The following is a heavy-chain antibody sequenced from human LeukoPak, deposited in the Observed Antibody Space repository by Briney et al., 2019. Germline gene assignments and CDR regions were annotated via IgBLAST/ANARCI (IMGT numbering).Heavy chain of an antibody. CDR2: LSYDGIDE. CDR1: GFNFSSFA. Sequence: GGSLRLSCEGSGFNFSSFAVHWVRQAPGRGLEWVAVLSYDGIDEFFADSVKGRFTISRDNSKNTLYLQMNSLRAEDTAVYYCARDPGLYLYYYYYGMDVWGQGTTVTVSS. V-gene: IGHV3-30-3*01. D-gene: IGHD3-16*02. CDR3: ARDPGLYLYYYYYGMDV. J-gene: IGHJ6*02.